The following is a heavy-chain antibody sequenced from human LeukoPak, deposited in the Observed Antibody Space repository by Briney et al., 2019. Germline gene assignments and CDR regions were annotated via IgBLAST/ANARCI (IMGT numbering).Heavy chain of an antibody. D-gene: IGHD6-19*01. V-gene: IGHV4-4*07. J-gene: IGHJ4*02. CDR2: IYSSGDT. CDR1: GGSINNYY. CDR3: ARESHYAGVWYEGY. Sequence: SETLSLTCSVSGGSINNYYWSWIRQPAGKGLEWIGRIYSSGDTYYDPSLKSRVTMSLDPSRNQFSLRLTSVTAADTAIYYCARESHYAGVWYEGYWGLGALVIVSS.